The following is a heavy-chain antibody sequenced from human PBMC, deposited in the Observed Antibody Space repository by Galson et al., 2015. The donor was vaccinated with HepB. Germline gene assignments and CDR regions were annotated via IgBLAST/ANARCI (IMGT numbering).Heavy chain of an antibody. J-gene: IGHJ6*02. Sequence: SLRLSCAASEFAFTNAWMNWVRQAPGKGLEWVGRIKSQTDGGTTDYAAPVKGRFTISRRDSKNTLYLQMNSLKAEDTAVYYCVLSSFGWWYYGMGVWGRGTTVTVSS. CDR2: IKSQTDGGTT. CDR3: VLSSFGWWYYGMGV. D-gene: IGHD2-15*01. CDR1: EFAFTNAW. V-gene: IGHV3-15*01.